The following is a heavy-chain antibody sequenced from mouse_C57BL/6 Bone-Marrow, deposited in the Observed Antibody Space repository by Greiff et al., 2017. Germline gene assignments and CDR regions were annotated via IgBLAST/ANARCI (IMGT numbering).Heavy chain of an antibody. J-gene: IGHJ4*01. Sequence: VQLQQPGAELVMPGASVKLSCKASGYTFTSYWMHWVKQRPGQGLEWIGEIDPSDSYTNYNQKFKGKSTLTVDKSSSTAYLQLSSLTSEDSAVYYCARDWDGYYEDAVDYWGQGTSVTVSA. CDR3: ARDWDGYYEDAVDY. CDR2: IDPSDSYT. CDR1: GYTFTSYW. V-gene: IGHV1-69*01. D-gene: IGHD2-3*01.